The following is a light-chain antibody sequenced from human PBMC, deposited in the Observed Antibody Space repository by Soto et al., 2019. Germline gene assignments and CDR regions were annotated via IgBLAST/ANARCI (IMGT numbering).Light chain of an antibody. Sequence: DIVMTQSPLSLPVTPGEPASISCRSSQSLLHSNGYNYLDWYLQKPGQSPQLLIYLGSNRASGVPDRFSGSGSGTDFTLKISRVEAEDVGVYYCKQARQTRTFVQGTKVEIK. CDR2: LGS. CDR1: QSLLHSNGYNY. V-gene: IGKV2-28*01. CDR3: KQARQTRT. J-gene: IGKJ1*01.